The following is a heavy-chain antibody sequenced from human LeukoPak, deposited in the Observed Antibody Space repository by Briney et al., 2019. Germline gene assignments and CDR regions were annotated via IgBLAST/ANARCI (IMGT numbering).Heavy chain of an antibody. Sequence: GASVKVSCKASGFTFTSSAMQWVRQARGQRLEWIGWIVVGSGNTNYAQKFQGRVTMTRDTSISTAYMELSRLRSDDTAVYYCARELSGYYSYWGQGTLVTVSS. D-gene: IGHD3-22*01. CDR1: GFTFTSSA. J-gene: IGHJ4*02. V-gene: IGHV1-58*02. CDR3: ARELSGYYSY. CDR2: IVVGSGNT.